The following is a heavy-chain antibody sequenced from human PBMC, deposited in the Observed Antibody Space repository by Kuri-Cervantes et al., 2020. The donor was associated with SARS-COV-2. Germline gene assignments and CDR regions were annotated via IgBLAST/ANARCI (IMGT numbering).Heavy chain of an antibody. CDR3: ARDRGPQAMFDP. J-gene: IGHJ5*02. CDR1: GYTFIGYY. CDR2: INPKSGAS. Sequence: ASVKVSCKASGYTFIGYYMHWVRQAPGQGLEWMGWINPKSGASSYAQKFQGRVTMTRATSINTVYMELSRLRSDDTAVYYCARDRGPQAMFDPWGQGTLVTVSS. V-gene: IGHV1-2*02.